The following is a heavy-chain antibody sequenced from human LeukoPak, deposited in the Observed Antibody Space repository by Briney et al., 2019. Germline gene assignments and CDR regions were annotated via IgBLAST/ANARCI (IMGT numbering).Heavy chain of an antibody. J-gene: IGHJ3*02. Sequence: PVKVSCKASGGTFSSYAISWVRQAPGQGLEWMGGIIPIFGTANYAQKFQGRVTITADESTSTAYMELSSLRSEDTAVYYCARDGLWRNYYDSIDAFDIWGQGTMVTVSS. CDR3: ARDGLWRNYYDSIDAFDI. CDR1: GGTFSSYA. CDR2: IIPIFGTA. D-gene: IGHD3-22*01. V-gene: IGHV1-69*13.